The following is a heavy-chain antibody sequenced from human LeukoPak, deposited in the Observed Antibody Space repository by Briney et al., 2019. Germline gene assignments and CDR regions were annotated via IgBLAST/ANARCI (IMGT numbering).Heavy chain of an antibody. V-gene: IGHV3-48*04. Sequence: GGSLRLSCAASGFTFSSYSMNWVRQAPGKGLEWVPYISSSSSTIYYADSVKGRVTISRDNAKNSLYLQMNSLRAEDTAVYYCAREEGNSYGGGFWSGHTPDYWGQGTLVTVSS. D-gene: IGHD3-3*01. CDR1: GFTFSSYS. CDR2: ISSSSSTI. J-gene: IGHJ4*02. CDR3: AREEGNSYGGGFWSGHTPDY.